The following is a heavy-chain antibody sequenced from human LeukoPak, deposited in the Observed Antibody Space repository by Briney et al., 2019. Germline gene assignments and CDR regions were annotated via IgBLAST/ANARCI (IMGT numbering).Heavy chain of an antibody. CDR3: AKDKKSWLYFFDY. D-gene: IGHD6-13*01. CDR1: GFTFYDYA. V-gene: IGHV3-9*01. J-gene: IGHJ4*02. CDR2: ISWNGGTI. Sequence: PGGFLRLSCAASGFTFYDYAMHWVRQPPGKGLEWVSSISWNGGTIAYADSVKGRFTLSRDNAKNSLYLQMNSLRTEDTALYYCAKDKKSWLYFFDYWGQGTLVTVSS.